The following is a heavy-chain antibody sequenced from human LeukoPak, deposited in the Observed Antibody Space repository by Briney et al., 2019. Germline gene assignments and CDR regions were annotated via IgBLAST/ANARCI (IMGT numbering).Heavy chain of an antibody. V-gene: IGHV4-61*02. Sequence: SQTLSLTCTVSGGSISSGLYYWSWIRQPAGKGLEWIGRIYTSGSTNYNPSLKSRVTISVDTSKNQFSLKLSSVTAADTAVYYCAVDSVRGVLGFDPWGQGTLVTVSS. CDR1: GGSISSGLYY. J-gene: IGHJ5*02. CDR3: AVDSVRGVLGFDP. D-gene: IGHD3-10*01. CDR2: IYTSGST.